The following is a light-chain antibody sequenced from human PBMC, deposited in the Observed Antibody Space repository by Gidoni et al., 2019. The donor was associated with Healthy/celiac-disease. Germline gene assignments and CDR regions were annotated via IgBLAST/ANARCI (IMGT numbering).Light chain of an antibody. CDR2: KAS. Sequence: DIQMTQSPSTLSASVGDRVTITCRASQSISSWLAWYQQKPGKAPKLLIYKASSLESGVPSRFSGSGSGTEFTLTISSLQPDDFATYYCQQYNSYSYXFXQGTILEIK. CDR1: QSISSW. CDR3: QQYNSYSYX. V-gene: IGKV1-5*03. J-gene: IGKJ2*01.